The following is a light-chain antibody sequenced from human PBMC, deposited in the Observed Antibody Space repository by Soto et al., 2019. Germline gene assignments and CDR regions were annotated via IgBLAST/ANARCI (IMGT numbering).Light chain of an antibody. J-gene: IGKJ2*03. CDR1: QTIFSW. V-gene: IGKV1-5*03. CDR2: KAS. Sequence: IQMTQSPSTLSASVGDRVSITCRASQTIFSWLAWYQQKPGKAPNLLIYKASSLESGVPSRYSGSGSGTEFTLTISGLQPDDFAAYYCQQYNSYPYSLGQGTKLEIK. CDR3: QQYNSYPYS.